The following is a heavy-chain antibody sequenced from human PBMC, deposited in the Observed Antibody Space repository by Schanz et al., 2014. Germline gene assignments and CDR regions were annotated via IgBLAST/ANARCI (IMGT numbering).Heavy chain of an antibody. V-gene: IGHV1-2*06. CDR1: EYTYIAYD. Sequence: QVQLVQSGAEVKPPGASVRVSCKASEYTYIAYDMHWVRQAPGQGLEWMGRIGPDSGSTTYAQKFQGRVTVTRDTSISTAYMELWRLGSEDTAMYYCASDGSGRYTGFDYWGQGTLVTVSS. J-gene: IGHJ4*02. CDR3: ASDGSGRYTGFDY. CDR2: IGPDSGST. D-gene: IGHD1-26*01.